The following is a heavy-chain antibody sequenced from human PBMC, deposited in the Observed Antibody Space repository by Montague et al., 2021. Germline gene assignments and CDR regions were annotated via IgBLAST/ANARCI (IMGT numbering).Heavy chain of an antibody. Sequence: SLRLSCAASVFIFNNYVLNWDRQAPGKGLEWVSGINGNSINIDYADSVKGRFTISRDNAKNSLYLQMNSLRAEDTAFYYCVKDTRDYYPDFWGQGILVTVSS. CDR3: VKDTRDYYPDF. V-gene: IGHV3-9*01. CDR1: VFIFNNYV. J-gene: IGHJ4*01. D-gene: IGHD3-3*01. CDR2: INGNSINI.